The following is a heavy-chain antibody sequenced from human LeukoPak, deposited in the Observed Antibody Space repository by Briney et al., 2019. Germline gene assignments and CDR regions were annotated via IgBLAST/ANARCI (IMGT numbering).Heavy chain of an antibody. Sequence: GGSLRLSCAASGFTFSTSDMHWVRQATGKGLEWVSAIGTAGDTYYPGSVKGRFTISRENAKNSLYLQMSSLRAGDTAVYYCVRLREAAFDIWGQGTMVTVSS. CDR1: GFTFSTSD. CDR3: VRLREAAFDI. CDR2: IGTAGDT. J-gene: IGHJ3*02. D-gene: IGHD3-10*01. V-gene: IGHV3-13*04.